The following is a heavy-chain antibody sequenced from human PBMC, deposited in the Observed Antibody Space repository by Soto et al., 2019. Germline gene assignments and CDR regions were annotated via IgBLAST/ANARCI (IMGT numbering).Heavy chain of an antibody. CDR2: IYYSGSS. CDR3: AREYVTMVRGVIIPFYY. D-gene: IGHD3-10*01. CDR1: GGSISSSSYY. Sequence: SETLSLTCTVSGGSISSSSYYWGWIRQPPGKGLEWIGGIYYSGSSYYNPSLKSRVNISVDTSKNQFSQKLSSVTAADTAVYYCAREYVTMVRGVIIPFYYWGQGTLVTVSS. J-gene: IGHJ4*02. V-gene: IGHV4-39*02.